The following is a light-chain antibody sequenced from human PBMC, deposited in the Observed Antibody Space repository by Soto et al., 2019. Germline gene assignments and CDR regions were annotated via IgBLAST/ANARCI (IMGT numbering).Light chain of an antibody. Sequence: DIQMTQSPSTLSASVGDRVTITCRASQTISTWLAWYQHKPGKAPKLLISDASSLESGVPFRFTGSGSGTEFSLAINSLQPDDSATYYCQHCADSFRTFGQGTKVEIK. CDR3: QHCADSFRT. V-gene: IGKV1-5*01. J-gene: IGKJ1*01. CDR2: DAS. CDR1: QTISTW.